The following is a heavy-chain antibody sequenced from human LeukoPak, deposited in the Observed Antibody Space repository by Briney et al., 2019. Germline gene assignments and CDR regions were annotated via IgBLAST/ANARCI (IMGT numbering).Heavy chain of an antibody. Sequence: SETLSLTCTVSGGSISSSSYYWGWIRQPPGKGLEWIGSIYYSGSTNYNPSLKSRVTISVDTSKNQFSLKLSSVTAADTAVYYCARCNMDTAMVERYYYGMDVWGQGTTVTVSS. D-gene: IGHD5-18*01. CDR3: ARCNMDTAMVERYYYGMDV. J-gene: IGHJ6*02. V-gene: IGHV4-39*07. CDR2: IYYSGST. CDR1: GGSISSSSYY.